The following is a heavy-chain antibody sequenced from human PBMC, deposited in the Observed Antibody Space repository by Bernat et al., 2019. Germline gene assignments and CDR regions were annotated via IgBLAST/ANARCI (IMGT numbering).Heavy chain of an antibody. J-gene: IGHJ5*02. V-gene: IGHV4-30-4*01. CDR2: IYYSGST. CDR1: GGSISSGDYY. D-gene: IGHD4-23*01. Sequence: QVQLQESGPGLVKPSQTLSLTCTVSGGSISSGDYYWSWIRQPPGKGLEWIGYIYYSGSTYYNPSLKSRVTISVDTSKSQFSLKLRSVTAADTAMYYCARVFYGGNSDNWFDPWGQGTLVTVSS. CDR3: ARVFYGGNSDNWFDP.